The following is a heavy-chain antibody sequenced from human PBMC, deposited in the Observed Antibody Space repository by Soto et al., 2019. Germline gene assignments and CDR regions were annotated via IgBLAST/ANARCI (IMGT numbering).Heavy chain of an antibody. CDR1: GGSISSGDYY. CDR3: ARDHYVYDILTGYGYYYGMDV. V-gene: IGHV4-30-4*01. D-gene: IGHD3-9*01. CDR2: IYYSGST. Sequence: QVQLQESGPGLVKPSQTLSLTCTVSGGSISSGDYYWSWIRQPPGKGLEWIGYIYYSGSTYYNPSLKSRVTISVDASTIQFSLKLSSVTAADTAVYYCARDHYVYDILTGYGYYYGMDVWGQGTTVTVSS. J-gene: IGHJ6*02.